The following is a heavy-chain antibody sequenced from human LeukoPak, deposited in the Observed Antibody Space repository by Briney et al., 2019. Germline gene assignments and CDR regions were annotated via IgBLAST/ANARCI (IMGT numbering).Heavy chain of an antibody. Sequence: SETLSLTCTVSGGSISTHYWSWIRQPPGKGLEWIGYINYSGSTNYNPSLKSRVTISVDTSKNQFSLKLSSVTAADTAVYYCARLGSYTTSDYWGQGTLVTVSS. CDR1: GGSISTHY. CDR3: ARLGSYTTSDY. J-gene: IGHJ4*02. V-gene: IGHV4-59*08. D-gene: IGHD6-13*01. CDR2: INYSGST.